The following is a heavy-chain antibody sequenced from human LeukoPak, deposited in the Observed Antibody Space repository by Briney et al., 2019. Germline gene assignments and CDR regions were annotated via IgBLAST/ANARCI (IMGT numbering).Heavy chain of an antibody. Sequence: SETLSLTCTVSGGSISSYYWSWIRQPPGKGLEWIGYIYYSGSTNYNPSLKSRVTISVDTSKNQFSLKLSSVTAADTAVYYCAKDLRIAVVSLGYYFDYWGQGTLVTVSS. J-gene: IGHJ4*02. CDR2: IYYSGST. D-gene: IGHD6-19*01. CDR1: GGSISSYY. V-gene: IGHV4-59*01. CDR3: AKDLRIAVVSLGYYFDY.